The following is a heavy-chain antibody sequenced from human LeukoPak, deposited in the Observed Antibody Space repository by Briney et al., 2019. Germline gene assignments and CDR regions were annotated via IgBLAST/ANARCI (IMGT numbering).Heavy chain of an antibody. D-gene: IGHD6-13*01. CDR1: RYTFTSYG. V-gene: IGHV1-18*01. CDR3: ARVVAAAGFFDY. CDR2: ISAYNGNT. Sequence: ASLKVSCKTSRYTFTSYGISWVRQAPGQGREWMGWISAYNGNTNYAQRLQGRVTMTTDTSTSPACMELRSLRSDDPAVYYCARVVAAAGFFDYWGQGTLVTVSS. J-gene: IGHJ4*02.